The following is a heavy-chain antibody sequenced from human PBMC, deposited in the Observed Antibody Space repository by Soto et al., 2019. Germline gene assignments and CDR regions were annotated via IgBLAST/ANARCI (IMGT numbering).Heavy chain of an antibody. V-gene: IGHV4-30-4*01. CDR3: ARQYDSSGYYYGGFDY. Sequence: PSETLSLTSTVSYGSISSGDYYWSRNRQPPGKGLECIGYIYYSGSTYYNPSLQSRVTISVDTSKNKLSLKLSSVTAADTAVYYCARQYDSSGYYYGGFDYWGQGTLVTVSS. D-gene: IGHD3-22*01. CDR2: IYYSGST. CDR1: YGSISSGDYY. J-gene: IGHJ4*02.